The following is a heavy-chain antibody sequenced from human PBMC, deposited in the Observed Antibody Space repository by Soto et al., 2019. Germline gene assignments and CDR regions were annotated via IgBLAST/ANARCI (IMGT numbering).Heavy chain of an antibody. J-gene: IGHJ6*02. CDR2: ISSNGGST. CDR3: VDIFWGGERIRQGYYGMDV. CDR1: GFTFSSYA. D-gene: IGHD3-16*01. Sequence: GGSLRLSCSASGFTFSSYAMHWVRQAPGKGLEYVSAISSNGGSTYYADSVKGRFTISRDNSKNTLYLQMSSLRAEDTAVYYSVDIFWGGERIRQGYYGMDVWGQGTTVTVSS. V-gene: IGHV3-64D*08.